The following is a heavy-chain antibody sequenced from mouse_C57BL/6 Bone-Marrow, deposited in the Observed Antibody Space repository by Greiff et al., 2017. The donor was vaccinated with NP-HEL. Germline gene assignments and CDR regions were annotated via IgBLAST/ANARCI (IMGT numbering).Heavy chain of an antibody. J-gene: IGHJ3*01. CDR3: ARDLGDYVAWFAY. CDR1: GYSITSGYY. V-gene: IGHV3-6*01. CDR2: ISYDGSN. Sequence: EVKLVESGPGLVKPSQSLSLTCSVTGYSITSGYYWNWIRQFPGNKLEWMGYISYDGSNNYNPSLKNRISITRDTSKNQFFLKLNSVTTEDTATYYCARDLGDYVAWFAYWGQGTLVTVSA. D-gene: IGHD2-4*01.